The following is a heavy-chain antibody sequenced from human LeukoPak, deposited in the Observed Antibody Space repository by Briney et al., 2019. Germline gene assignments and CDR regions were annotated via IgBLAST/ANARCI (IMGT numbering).Heavy chain of an antibody. CDR1: GRSFSGYY. V-gene: IGHV4-34*01. CDR2: INHSGST. J-gene: IGHJ4*02. D-gene: IGHD2-2*01. Sequence: PSETLSLTCAVYGRSFSGYYWSWIRHPQGKGLEWIGEINHSGSTNYNPSLKSLVTISVDTSKNQFSLKLSSVTAADTAVYYCARGGVVADIVVVPAAQFDYWGQGTLVTVSS. CDR3: ARGGVVADIVVVPAAQFDY.